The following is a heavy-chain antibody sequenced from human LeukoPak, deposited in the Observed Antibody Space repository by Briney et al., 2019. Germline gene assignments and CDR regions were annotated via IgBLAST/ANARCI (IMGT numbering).Heavy chain of an antibody. CDR3: ARRGYGSGSFNRYYFDY. V-gene: IGHV4-59*08. D-gene: IGHD3-10*01. CDR2: IYYSGST. CDR1: GGSISSYY. J-gene: IGHJ4*02. Sequence: SETLSLTCTVSGGSISSYYWSWIRQPPGKGLVWIGYIYYSGSTNYNPSLKSRVTISADTSKNQFSLKLSSVTAADTAVYYCARRGYGSGSFNRYYFDYWGQGTLVTVSS.